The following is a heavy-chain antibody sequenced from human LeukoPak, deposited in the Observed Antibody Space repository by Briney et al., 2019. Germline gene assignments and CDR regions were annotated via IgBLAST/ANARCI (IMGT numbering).Heavy chain of an antibody. CDR1: GYTFTGYY. Sequence: ASVKLSCKASGYTFTGYYMHWVRQAPGQGPEWMGWINPNSGGTNYAQKFQGRVTMTRDTSISTAYMELSRLRSDDTAVYYCARDSASYGYGDYWGQATLVTVSS. J-gene: IGHJ4*02. V-gene: IGHV1-2*02. CDR3: ARDSASYGYGDY. CDR2: INPNSGGT. D-gene: IGHD5-18*01.